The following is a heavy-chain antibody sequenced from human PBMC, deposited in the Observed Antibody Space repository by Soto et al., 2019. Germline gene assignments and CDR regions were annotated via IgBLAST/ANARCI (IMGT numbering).Heavy chain of an antibody. CDR1: GYTFTSYG. Sequence: ASVKVSCKASGYTFTSYGISWVRQAPGQGLEWMGWISAYNGNTNYAQKLQGRVTMTTDTSTSTAYMELRSLRSDDTAVYYCARVPPSSGWTSRGYYFDYWGQGTLVPVSS. D-gene: IGHD6-19*01. J-gene: IGHJ4*02. CDR3: ARVPPSSGWTSRGYYFDY. CDR2: ISAYNGNT. V-gene: IGHV1-18*01.